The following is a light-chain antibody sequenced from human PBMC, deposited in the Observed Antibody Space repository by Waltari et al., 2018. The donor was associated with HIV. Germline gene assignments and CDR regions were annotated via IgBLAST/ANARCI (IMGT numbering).Light chain of an antibody. CDR2: GNS. J-gene: IGLJ1*01. CDR3: QSYDSNLSGATV. Sequence: QSVLTQPPSVSGAPGQRVTISCTGRSSNIGAGYDVHWYQQLPGTAPKVLIYGNSNRPSGVPDRFSGYKSGTSASLAITGLQAEDEADYYCQSYDSNLSGATVFGTGTKVTVL. V-gene: IGLV1-40*01. CDR1: SSNIGAGYD.